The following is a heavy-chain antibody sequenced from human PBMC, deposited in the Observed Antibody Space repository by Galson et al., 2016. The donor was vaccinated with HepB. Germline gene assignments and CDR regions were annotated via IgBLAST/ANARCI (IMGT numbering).Heavy chain of an antibody. J-gene: IGHJ3*02. CDR1: GGSISSGGYS. V-gene: IGHV4-30-2*01. CDR2: TYRSGNT. CDR3: ARGIMITFGGVISDAFDI. Sequence: LSLTCAVSGGSISSGGYSWNWIRQPPGRGLGWIGYTYRSGNTYSTPSLKGRVTILVDRSKNQFSLKLSSVTAADTAVYYCARGIMITFGGVISDAFDIWGQGTMVTISS. D-gene: IGHD3-16*01.